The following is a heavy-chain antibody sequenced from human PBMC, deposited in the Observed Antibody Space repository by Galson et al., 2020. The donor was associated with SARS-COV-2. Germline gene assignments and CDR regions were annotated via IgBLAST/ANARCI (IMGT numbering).Heavy chain of an antibody. Sequence: SVKVSCKASGGTFSSYAISWVRQAPGQGLEWMGGIIPILGIANYAQKFQGRVTITADKSTSTAYMELSSLRSEDTAVYYCARSPIHHSSWSFQVYYYYMDVWGKGTTVTVSS. CDR1: GGTFSSYA. CDR2: IIPILGIA. CDR3: ARSPIHHSSWSFQVYYYYMDV. D-gene: IGHD6-13*01. J-gene: IGHJ6*03. V-gene: IGHV1-69*10.